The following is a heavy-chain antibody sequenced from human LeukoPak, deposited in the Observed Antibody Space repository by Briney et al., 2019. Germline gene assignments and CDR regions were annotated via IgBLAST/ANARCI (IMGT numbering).Heavy chain of an antibody. CDR2: INHSGST. D-gene: IGHD3-16*02. J-gene: IGHJ4*02. CDR1: GGSFSGYY. V-gene: IGHV4-34*01. CDR3: ARRTHRTYDYVWGSYRSSFDY. Sequence: SETLSLTCAVYGGSFSGYYWSWIRQPPGKGLEWIGEINHSGSTNYNPSLKSRVTISVDTSKNQFSLELSSVTAADTAVYYCARRTHRTYDYVWGSYRSSFDYWGQGTLVTVSS.